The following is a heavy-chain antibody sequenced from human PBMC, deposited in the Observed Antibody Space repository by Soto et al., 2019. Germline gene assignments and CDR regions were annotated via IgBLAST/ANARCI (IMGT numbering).Heavy chain of an antibody. CDR1: GFTLRSHR. V-gene: IGHV3-74*01. J-gene: IGHJ5*02. CDR2: IDTDGGGT. Sequence: EVQLVESGGGLVQPGGSLRVSCAASGFTLRSHRIHWVRQAPGKGLEWVSRIDTDGGGTSYADSVKGRFTISTDNAKNTGYLQMNGLGAEDTAVYYCATVFDLWGQGTLVTVSS. CDR3: ATVFDL.